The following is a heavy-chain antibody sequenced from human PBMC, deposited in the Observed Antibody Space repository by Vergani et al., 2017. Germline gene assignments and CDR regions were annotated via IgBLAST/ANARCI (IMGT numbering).Heavy chain of an antibody. CDR2: ISGSGGST. D-gene: IGHD3-3*01. CDR1: GFTFSSYA. J-gene: IGHJ4*02. V-gene: IGHV3-23*01. Sequence: EVQLLESGGGLVQPGGSLRLSCAASGFTFSSYAMSWVRQAPGKGLEWVSAISGSGGSTYYADSVKGRSTIARDNSKNTLYLQMNSLRAEDTAVYYCARDPVPLFWRGYYIDWGQGTLVTVSS. CDR3: ARDPVPLFWRGYYID.